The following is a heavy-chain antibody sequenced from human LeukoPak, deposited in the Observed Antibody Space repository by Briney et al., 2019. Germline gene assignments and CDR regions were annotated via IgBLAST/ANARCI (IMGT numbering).Heavy chain of an antibody. J-gene: IGHJ6*02. Sequence: GGSLRLSCAASGFTFSDYYMSWIRQAPGKGLEWVSYISSSGSTIYYADSVKGRFTISRDNAKNSLYLQMNSLRAEDTAVYYCARDRAASIVLVYYYYGMDVWGQGTTVTVSS. D-gene: IGHD2/OR15-2a*01. CDR1: GFTFSDYY. CDR2: ISSSGSTI. V-gene: IGHV3-11*04. CDR3: ARDRAASIVLVYYYYGMDV.